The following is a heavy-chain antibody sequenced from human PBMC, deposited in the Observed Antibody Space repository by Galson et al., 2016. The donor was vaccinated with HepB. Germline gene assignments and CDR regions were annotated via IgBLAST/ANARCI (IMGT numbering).Heavy chain of an antibody. CDR1: DSSFSRYA. Sequence: SLRLSCAASDSSFSRYAMHWVRQSPAKGLEWVAVITFDGSNKYYADSMKGRFSISRDNSKNTLYLEMNSLRTEDAAVYYCASNTYSYDKTGTHYVNFFHYWGQGTRVTVSS. J-gene: IGHJ4*02. V-gene: IGHV3-30-3*01. D-gene: IGHD1-7*01. CDR3: ASNTYSYDKTGTHYVNFFHY. CDR2: ITFDGSNK.